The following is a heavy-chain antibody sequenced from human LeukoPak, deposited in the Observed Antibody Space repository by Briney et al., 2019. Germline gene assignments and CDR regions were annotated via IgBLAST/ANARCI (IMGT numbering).Heavy chain of an antibody. CDR2: IYTSGST. CDR3: ARAPDLRYSSGWYSFDY. CDR1: GGSISSYY. V-gene: IGHV4-4*07. D-gene: IGHD6-19*01. J-gene: IGHJ4*02. Sequence: PSETLSLTCTVSGGSISSYYWSWIRQPAGKGLEWIGHIYTSGSTNYNPSLKSRVTMSVDTSKNQFSLKLSSVTSADTAVYYCARAPDLRYSSGWYSFDYWGQGTLVTVSS.